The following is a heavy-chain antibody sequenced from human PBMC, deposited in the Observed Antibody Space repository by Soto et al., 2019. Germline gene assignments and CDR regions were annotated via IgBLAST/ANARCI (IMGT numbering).Heavy chain of an antibody. V-gene: IGHV4-30-2*01. CDR1: GGSISSGGHS. Sequence: PSEALSLTCAVSGGSISSGGHSWSWLRQPPGKGLEWIGYIYHSGSTYYNPSLQTRVTISVDRSKSQFSLKLNSVTAADSAVYFCARLEGLATISCYFDFWGPGALVTVSS. D-gene: IGHD6-19*01. J-gene: IGHJ4*02. CDR3: ARLEGLATISCYFDF. CDR2: IYHSGST.